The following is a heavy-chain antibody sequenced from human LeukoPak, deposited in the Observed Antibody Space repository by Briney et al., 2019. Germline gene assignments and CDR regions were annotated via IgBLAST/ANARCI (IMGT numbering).Heavy chain of an antibody. CDR2: IYSGGST. CDR3: ARAPGSWYFDY. Sequence: PGGSLRLSCAASGFTVSSNYMSWVRQAPGKGLEWVSVIYSGGSTYYADSVKGRFTISRDNSENTLYLQMNSLRAEDTAVYYCARAPGSWYFDYWGQGTLVTVSS. CDR1: GFTVSSNY. V-gene: IGHV3-53*01. D-gene: IGHD2-15*01. J-gene: IGHJ4*02.